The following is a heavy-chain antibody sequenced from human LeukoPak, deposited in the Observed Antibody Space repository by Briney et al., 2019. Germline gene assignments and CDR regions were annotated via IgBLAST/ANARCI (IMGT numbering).Heavy chain of an antibody. V-gene: IGHV3-33*01. CDR1: GFTFSSYG. D-gene: IGHD4-11*01. CDR3: ARTPYSNYEQDYGDKYYFDY. CDR2: IWYDGSNK. J-gene: IGHJ4*02. Sequence: GRSLRLSCAASGFTFSSYGMHWVRQAPGKGLEWVAVIWYDGSNKYYADSVKGRFTISRDNSKNTLYLQMNSLRAEDTAVYYCARTPYSNYEQDYGDKYYFDYWGQGTLVTVSS.